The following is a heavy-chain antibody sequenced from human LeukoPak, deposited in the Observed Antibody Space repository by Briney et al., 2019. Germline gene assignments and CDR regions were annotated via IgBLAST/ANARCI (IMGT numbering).Heavy chain of an antibody. CDR1: GGSISSGGYY. CDR2: IYHSGST. J-gene: IGHJ3*02. D-gene: IGHD5-24*01. Sequence: SETLSLTCIVSGGSISSGGYYWSWIRQHPGKGLEWIVYIYHSGSTNYNPSLKSRVTISIDTSKNQFALKMSSVTAADTAVYYCARLGDGYTSNSPDAFDIWGQGTMVTVSS. V-gene: IGHV4-31*03. CDR3: ARLGDGYTSNSPDAFDI.